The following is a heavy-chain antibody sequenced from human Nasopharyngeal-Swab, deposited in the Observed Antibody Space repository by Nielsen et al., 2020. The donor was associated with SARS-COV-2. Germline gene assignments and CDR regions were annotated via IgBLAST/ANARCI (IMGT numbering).Heavy chain of an antibody. V-gene: IGHV6-1*01. CDR3: ARDEGAHNS. CDR1: GDSVSTDRVA. J-gene: IGHJ4*02. D-gene: IGHD3-16*01. Sequence: SQTLSLTCAISGDSVSTDRVACNCIRPSPSRGLEWLGRTYYRSEWYNDYAVSVKSRITIKPDPSTNQFSLQLNSVTPEDTAVYYCARDEGAHNSWGQGTLVTVSS. CDR2: TYYRSEWYN.